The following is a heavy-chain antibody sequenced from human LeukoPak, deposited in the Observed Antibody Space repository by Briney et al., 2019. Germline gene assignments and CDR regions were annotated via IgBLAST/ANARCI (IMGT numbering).Heavy chain of an antibody. CDR3: AKGGSIVATARYFDY. CDR1: GFTVSSNY. D-gene: IGHD5-12*01. CDR2: IYSGGST. V-gene: IGHV3-53*01. J-gene: IGHJ4*02. Sequence: GGSLRLSCAASGFTVSSNYMSWVRQAPGKGLEWVSVIYSGGSTYYADSVKGRFTISRDNSKNTLYLQMNSLRAEDTAVYYCAKGGSIVATARYFDYWGQGTLVTVSS.